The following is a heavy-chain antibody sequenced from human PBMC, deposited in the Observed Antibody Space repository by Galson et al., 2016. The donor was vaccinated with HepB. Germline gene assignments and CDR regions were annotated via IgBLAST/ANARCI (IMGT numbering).Heavy chain of an antibody. Sequence: SVKVSCKAFGYTFVGHYLHWVRQAPGQGLEWMGWIHPNNGVTNYAQKFQGRVTMTRDTSNSTAYMELNRLTYDDTAIYYCAGDGGGSAPGFDYWGPGTLVTVAS. CDR1: GYTFVGHY. CDR3: AGDGGGSAPGFDY. CDR2: IHPNNGVT. J-gene: IGHJ4*02. D-gene: IGHD3-10*01. V-gene: IGHV1-2*02.